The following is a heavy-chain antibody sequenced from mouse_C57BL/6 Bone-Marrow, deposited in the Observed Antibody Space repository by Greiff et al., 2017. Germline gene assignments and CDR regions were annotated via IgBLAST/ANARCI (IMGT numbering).Heavy chain of an antibody. CDR1: GFTFSSYG. CDR3: ASHRRLLFYYFDY. D-gene: IGHD2-3*01. V-gene: IGHV5-6*01. CDR2: ISSGGSYT. Sequence: DVRLVESGGNLLKPGGSLKLSCAASGFTFSSYGMSWVRQTPDKRLEWVATISSGGSYTYYSDSVTGRFPISRDNAKNTLYLHLRSLKSEDTAMYSCASHRRLLFYYFDYWGQGTTLTVSS. J-gene: IGHJ2*01.